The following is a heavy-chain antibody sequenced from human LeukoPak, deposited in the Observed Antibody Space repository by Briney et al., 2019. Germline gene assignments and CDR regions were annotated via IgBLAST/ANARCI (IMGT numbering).Heavy chain of an antibody. Sequence: ASVKVSCKASGYTFTSYATSWVRQAPGQGLEWMGGIIPIFGTANYAQKFQGRVTITADESTSTAYMELSSLRSEDTAVYYCARLGYYYDSSGCFDYWGQGTLVTVSS. D-gene: IGHD3-22*01. J-gene: IGHJ4*02. CDR2: IIPIFGTA. V-gene: IGHV1-69*13. CDR3: ARLGYYYDSSGCFDY. CDR1: GYTFTSYA.